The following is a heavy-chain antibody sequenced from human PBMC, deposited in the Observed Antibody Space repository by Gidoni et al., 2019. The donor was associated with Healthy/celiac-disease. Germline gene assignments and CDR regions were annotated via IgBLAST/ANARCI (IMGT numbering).Heavy chain of an antibody. CDR2: IWYDGSNK. V-gene: IGHV3-33*01. CDR1: GFTLRRSC. Sequence: QVQLVESGGGVVQPGRSLSLSCASYGFTLRRSCRPWVRQAPGKGLEWVAVIWYDGSNKYYADSVKGRFTISRDNSKNTLYLQMNSLRAEDTAVYYCARDGLLWFGVRNYYGMDVWGQGTTVTVSS. J-gene: IGHJ6*02. D-gene: IGHD3-10*01. CDR3: ARDGLLWFGVRNYYGMDV.